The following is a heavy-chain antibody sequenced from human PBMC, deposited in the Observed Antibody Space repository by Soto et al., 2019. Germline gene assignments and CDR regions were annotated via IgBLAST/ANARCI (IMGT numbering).Heavy chain of an antibody. J-gene: IGHJ6*03. D-gene: IGHD3-22*01. Sequence: PGGSLRLSCAASGFTFSNAWMSWVRQAPGKGLEWVGRIKSKTDGGTTDYAAPVKGRFTTSRDDSKNTLYLQMNSLKAEDTAVYYCTTSNYYDSSGYYYSLYYYYYYMDVWGKGTTVTVSS. CDR1: GFTFSNAW. CDR3: TTSNYYDSSGYYYSLYYYYYYMDV. CDR2: IKSKTDGGTT. V-gene: IGHV3-15*01.